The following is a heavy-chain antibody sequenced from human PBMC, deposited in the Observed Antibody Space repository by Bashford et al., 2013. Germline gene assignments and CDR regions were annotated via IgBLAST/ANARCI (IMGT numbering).Heavy chain of an antibody. Sequence: LSSCSVSIHRSLTLVDATGSGQASRARGLEWLAIIWFDGSNKFYADSVKGRFTISRDNSKNTLYLQMNSLRAEDSAVYYCARDHTFISGYYYIDYWGQGTLVTVSSGWTFCHCDYYYYSGMDVWGQGTTVTVSS. V-gene: IGHV3-33*01. CDR2: IWFDGSNK. J-gene: IGHJ6*02. D-gene: IGHD5-12*01. CDR1: IHRSLTLV. CDR3: ARDHTFISGYYYIDYWGQGTLVTVSSGWTFCHCDYYYYSGMDV.